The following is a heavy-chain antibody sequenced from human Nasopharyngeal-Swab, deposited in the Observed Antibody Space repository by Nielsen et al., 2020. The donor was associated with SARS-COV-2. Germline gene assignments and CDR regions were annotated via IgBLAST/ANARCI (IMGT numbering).Heavy chain of an antibody. CDR1: GGSFSGYY. CDR3: ARVVYGGNLNYYYYGMDV. J-gene: IGHJ6*02. CDR2: INHSGST. Sequence: SETLSLTCAVYGGSFSGYYWSWIRRPPGKGLEWIGEINHSGSTNYNPSLKSRVTISVDTSKNQFSLKLSSVTAADTAVYYCARVVYGGNLNYYYYGMDVWGQGTTVTVSS. D-gene: IGHD4-23*01. V-gene: IGHV4-34*01.